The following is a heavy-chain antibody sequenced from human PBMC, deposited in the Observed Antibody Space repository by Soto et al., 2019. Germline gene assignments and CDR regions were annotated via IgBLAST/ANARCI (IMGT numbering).Heavy chain of an antibody. CDR3: ARGPDSYGLDS. CDR2: IYYSGGTTGST. Sequence: SETLSLTCTVSGGSIYSYYWSWIRQPPGKALEWIGFIYYSGGTTGSTNYNPSLKSRVIISVDTSKNHISLNVTSLTAADTALYYCARGPDSYGLDSWGQGTLVTVSS. J-gene: IGHJ5*01. CDR1: GGSIYSYY. D-gene: IGHD5-18*01. V-gene: IGHV4-59*01.